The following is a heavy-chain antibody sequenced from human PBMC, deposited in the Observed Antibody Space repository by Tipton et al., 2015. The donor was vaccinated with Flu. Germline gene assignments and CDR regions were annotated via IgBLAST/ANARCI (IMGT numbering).Heavy chain of an antibody. D-gene: IGHD2-2*01. CDR2: ISHSGST. CDR1: GGSSSGYY. V-gene: IGHV4-34*01. Sequence: TLSLTCAVYGGSSSGYYWTWIRQPPGKGLEWIGEISHSGSTNYNPSLKSRVTISIDTSKNQFSLKLSSVTAADTAVYYCARVGHLLRQHWFLGLWGRGPLVTVSS. J-gene: IGHJ2*01. CDR3: ARVGHLLRQHWFLGL.